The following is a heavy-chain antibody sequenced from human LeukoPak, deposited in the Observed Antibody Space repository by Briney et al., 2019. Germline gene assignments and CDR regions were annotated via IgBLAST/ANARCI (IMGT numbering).Heavy chain of an antibody. V-gene: IGHV3-23*01. CDR1: GLSFNNYA. Sequence: GGSLRLSCVASGLSFNNYAMNWVRQAPGKGLEWVSLIIGSSGSTFYADSVQGRFTISRDKSKNTLYLQMNSLRAEDTAVYYCAKGAYDYIEIAYFDYWGQGSLVTVSS. CDR2: IIGSSGST. CDR3: AKGAYDYIEIAYFDY. J-gene: IGHJ4*02. D-gene: IGHD5-12*01.